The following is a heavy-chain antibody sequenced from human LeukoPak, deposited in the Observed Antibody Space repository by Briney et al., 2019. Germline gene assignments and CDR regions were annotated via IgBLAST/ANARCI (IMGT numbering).Heavy chain of an antibody. CDR1: GFTFSSYA. V-gene: IGHV3-23*01. CDR3: AKDEPSYGYYYGMDV. Sequence: GGSLRLSCAASGFTFSSYAMSWVRQAPGEGLEWVSAISGSGGSTYYADSVKGRFTISRDNSKNTLYLQMNSLRAEDTAVYYCAKDEPSYGYYYGMDVWGQGTTVTVSS. D-gene: IGHD1-26*01. CDR2: ISGSGGST. J-gene: IGHJ6*02.